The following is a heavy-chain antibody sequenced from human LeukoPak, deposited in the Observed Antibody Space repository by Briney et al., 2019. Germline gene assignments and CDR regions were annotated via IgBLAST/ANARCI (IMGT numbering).Heavy chain of an antibody. D-gene: IGHD3-10*01. V-gene: IGHV3-48*03. CDR2: ISHSGSII. CDR3: AKGAGKLWFGESD. CDR1: AYTFSSYE. Sequence: GGSLRLSCVASAYTFSSYEMNWVRQAPGKGLEWISYISHSGSIILYADSVKGRFTISRDNAKRFLYLQMNSLRAEDTAVYYCAKGAGKLWFGESDWGQGTLVTVSS. J-gene: IGHJ4*02.